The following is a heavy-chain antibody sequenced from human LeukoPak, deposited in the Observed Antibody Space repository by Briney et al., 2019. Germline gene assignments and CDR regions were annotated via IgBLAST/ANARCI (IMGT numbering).Heavy chain of an antibody. CDR2: INPNSGGT. D-gene: IGHD4-11*01. CDR3: ARGGGVLVTKQPGPRWNWFDP. Sequence: ASVNVSCKASGYTFTGYYMHWVRQAPGQGLEWMGWINPNSGGTNYAQKFQGRVTMTRDTSISTAYMELSRLRSDDTAVYYCARGGGVLVTKQPGPRWNWFDPWGQGTLVTVSS. J-gene: IGHJ5*02. V-gene: IGHV1-2*02. CDR1: GYTFTGYY.